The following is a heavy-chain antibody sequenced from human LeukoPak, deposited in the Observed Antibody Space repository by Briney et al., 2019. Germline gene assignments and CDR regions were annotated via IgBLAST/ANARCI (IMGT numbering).Heavy chain of an antibody. CDR2: ISSSSSYI. CDR3: ASAAQPGFDP. CDR1: GFTFSSYS. Sequence: PGGSLRLSCAASGFTFSSYSMNWVRQAPGKGLEWVSSISSSSSYIYYADSVKGRFTISRDNAENSLYLQMNSLRAEDTAVYYCASAAQPGFDPWGQGTLVTVSS. V-gene: IGHV3-21*01. J-gene: IGHJ5*02. D-gene: IGHD2-15*01.